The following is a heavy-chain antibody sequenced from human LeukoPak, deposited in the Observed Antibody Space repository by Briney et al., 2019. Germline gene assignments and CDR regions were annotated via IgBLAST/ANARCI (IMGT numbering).Heavy chain of an antibody. J-gene: IGHJ4*02. V-gene: IGHV3-30*18. CDR2: ISYDGSNK. CDR3: ANLGNTASDY. Sequence: PGGSLRLSCAASGFTFSSYGMHWVRQAPGKGLEWVAVISYDGSNKYYADSVKGRFTISRDNSKNTLYPQMNSLRAEDTAVYYCANLGNTASDYWGQGTLVTVSS. CDR1: GFTFSSYG. D-gene: IGHD5-18*01.